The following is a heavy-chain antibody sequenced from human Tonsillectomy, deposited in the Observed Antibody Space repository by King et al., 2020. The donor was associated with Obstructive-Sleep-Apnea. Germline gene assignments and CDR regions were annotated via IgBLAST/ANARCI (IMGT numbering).Heavy chain of an antibody. CDR3: ASYYDILTGYYH. J-gene: IGHJ4*02. CDR1: GGSISSSSYY. V-gene: IGHV4-39*01. Sequence: QLQESGPGLVKPSETLSLTCTVSGGSISSSSYYWGWIRQPPGKGLEWIGSIYYSGSTYSNPSLQSRVTISVDTSKNQFSLKLSSVTAADTAVYYCASYYDILTGYYHWGQGTLVTVSS. D-gene: IGHD3-9*01. CDR2: IYYSGST.